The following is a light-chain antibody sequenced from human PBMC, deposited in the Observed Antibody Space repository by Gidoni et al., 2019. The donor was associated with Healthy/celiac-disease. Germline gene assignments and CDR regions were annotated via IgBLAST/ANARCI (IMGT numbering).Light chain of an antibody. CDR2: GAS. V-gene: IGKV3-20*01. J-gene: IGKJ3*01. Sequence: ELVLTQPPGTLSLSPGERATLSWRASQTVSSSYLAWYQQKPGQAPRLLIYGASSRDTGIPDRFSGSGSGTDFTLTISRLEPEDFAVYYCQQYGSSSFTFGPGTKVDIK. CDR3: QQYGSSSFT. CDR1: QTVSSSY.